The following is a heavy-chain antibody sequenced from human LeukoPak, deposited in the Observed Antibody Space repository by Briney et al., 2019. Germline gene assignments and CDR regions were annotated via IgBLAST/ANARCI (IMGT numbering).Heavy chain of an antibody. V-gene: IGHV3-21*04. CDR2: ITSSSASM. J-gene: IGHJ4*02. CDR3: AKDMSLDGDYEGESEAY. D-gene: IGHD4-17*01. Sequence: GGSLRLSCAASGFTFTTYSMNWVRQAPGKGLEWVSSITSSSASMYYADSVKGRFTISRDNAENSLYLQMNSLRAEDTAVYYCAKDMSLDGDYEGESEAYWGQGTLVTVSS. CDR1: GFTFTTYS.